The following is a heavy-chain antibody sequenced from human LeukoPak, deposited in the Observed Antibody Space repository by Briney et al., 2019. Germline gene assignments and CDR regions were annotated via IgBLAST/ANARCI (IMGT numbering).Heavy chain of an antibody. CDR3: ATENSGSYYGYFDS. V-gene: IGHV3-33*01. D-gene: IGHD1-26*01. CDR2: IWYDGSNK. J-gene: IGHJ4*03. Sequence: PGGSLSLSCAASGFTFSGYGMHWVRQAPGKGLEGVAVIWYDGSNKYYADSVKGRFTISRDNSKNTLYLQMNSLRADDTAVYYCATENSGSYYGYFDSWGQGTLVTVSS. CDR1: GFTFSGYG.